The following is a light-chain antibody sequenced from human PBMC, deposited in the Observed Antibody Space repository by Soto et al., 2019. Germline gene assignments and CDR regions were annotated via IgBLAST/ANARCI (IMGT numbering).Light chain of an antibody. J-gene: IGLJ3*02. CDR2: EVI. Sequence: QSALTQPASVSGSPGQSITISCTGTSSDVGGYNFVSWYQQHPGKAPKLIIYEVIHRPSGVSDRFSGSKSGNTASLTISGLQAEDEGDYYCSSYTTNTILVLFGGGTKVTVL. CDR1: SSDVGGYNF. CDR3: SSYTTNTILVL. V-gene: IGLV2-14*01.